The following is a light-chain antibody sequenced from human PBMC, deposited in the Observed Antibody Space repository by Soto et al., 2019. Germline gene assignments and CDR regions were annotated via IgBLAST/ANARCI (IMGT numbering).Light chain of an antibody. CDR3: QKYNSALT. J-gene: IGKJ4*01. CDR2: AAS. Sequence: EIQMTQSPSSLSASLGDRVTITCRASQGISNYLARYQQKPGKVSKLLIYAASTLQSGVPSRFSGSGSGTDFTLTISSLQPEDVATYYCQKYNSALTFGGGTKVEIK. CDR1: QGISNY. V-gene: IGKV1-27*01.